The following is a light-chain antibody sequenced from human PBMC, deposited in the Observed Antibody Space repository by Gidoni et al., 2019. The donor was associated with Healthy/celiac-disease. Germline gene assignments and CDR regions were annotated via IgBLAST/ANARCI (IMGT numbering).Light chain of an antibody. Sequence: ILITQSPLSLPVTPGEPASISCRSSQSLLHSNGYNYLDWYLQKPGQSPQPLIYLGSNRASGVPDRFSGSGSGTDFTLKISRVEAEDVGVYYCMQALQTPPWTFGQGTKVEIK. CDR3: MQALQTPPWT. J-gene: IGKJ1*01. CDR1: QSLLHSNGYNY. CDR2: LGS. V-gene: IGKV2-28*01.